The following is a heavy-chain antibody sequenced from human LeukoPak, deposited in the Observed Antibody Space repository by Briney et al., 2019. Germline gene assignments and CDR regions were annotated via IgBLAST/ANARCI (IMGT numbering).Heavy chain of an antibody. V-gene: IGHV3-23*01. D-gene: IGHD6-19*01. CDR2: ISGSGGST. Sequence: GGSLRLSCAASGFTFSSYAMSWVRQAPGKGLEWVSAISGSGGSTYYADSVKGRFTISRDNTKNALYLQMNSLRADDTAVYFCARDSTWLLDYWGQGTLITVSS. J-gene: IGHJ4*02. CDR1: GFTFSSYA. CDR3: ARDSTWLLDY.